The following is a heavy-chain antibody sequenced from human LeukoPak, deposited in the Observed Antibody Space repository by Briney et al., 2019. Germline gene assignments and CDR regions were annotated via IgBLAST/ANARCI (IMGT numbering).Heavy chain of an antibody. Sequence: AGGSLRLSCAASGFTFSSYWMHWVRQAPGKGLLWVSRISSDGSITDYADSVKGRFTISRDNAKNTLYLQMNSLSAEDTAVYYCARDGDWHFDYWGQGTLVTVS. D-gene: IGHD2-21*02. CDR1: GFTFSSYW. J-gene: IGHJ4*02. CDR2: ISSDGSIT. CDR3: ARDGDWHFDY. V-gene: IGHV3-74*01.